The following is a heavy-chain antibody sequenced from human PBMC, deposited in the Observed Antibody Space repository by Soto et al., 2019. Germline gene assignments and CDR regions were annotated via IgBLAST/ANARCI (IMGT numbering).Heavy chain of an antibody. J-gene: IGHJ4*02. CDR3: ARGSSVYDSSGYAFDY. V-gene: IGHV3-7*01. Sequence: PVGSLRLSCAASGFTFGRYWMSWVRQAPGKGLEWVANIKQDGSHKFYVDSVKGRFTMSRDNAKNSLYLQMSSLRAEDTAVYYCARGSSVYDSSGYAFDYWGRGSLVTVSS. CDR2: IKQDGSHK. D-gene: IGHD3-22*01. CDR1: GFTFGRYW.